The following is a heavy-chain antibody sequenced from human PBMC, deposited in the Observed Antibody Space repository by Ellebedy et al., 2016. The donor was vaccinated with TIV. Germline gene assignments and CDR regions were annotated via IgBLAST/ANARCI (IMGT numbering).Heavy chain of an antibody. V-gene: IGHV1-69*13. Sequence: SVKVSXXASVGTFSSYAISWVRQAPGQGLEWMGGIIPIFGTANYAQKFQDRVTITADESTSTAYMELSSLRSEDTAVYYCARPSYCGGDCYEYPFDYWGQGTLVTVSS. CDR1: VGTFSSYA. CDR2: IIPIFGTA. D-gene: IGHD2-21*01. J-gene: IGHJ4*02. CDR3: ARPSYCGGDCYEYPFDY.